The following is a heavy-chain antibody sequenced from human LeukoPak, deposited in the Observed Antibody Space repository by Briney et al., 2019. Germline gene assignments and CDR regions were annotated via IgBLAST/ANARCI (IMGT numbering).Heavy chain of an antibody. J-gene: IGHJ4*02. CDR2: INDYTGDT. CDR1: GGSFTDYF. CDR3: AREVGGNTLRFDY. Sequence: SETLSLTCTVYGGSFTDYFWTWIRQSPGKGLEWIGEINDYTGDTNYNPSLNSRVTISLEKSKNQFSLKLAAVTAANSGVYYCAREVGGNTLRFDYWGQGTLIGVS. V-gene: IGHV4-34*01. D-gene: IGHD3-16*01.